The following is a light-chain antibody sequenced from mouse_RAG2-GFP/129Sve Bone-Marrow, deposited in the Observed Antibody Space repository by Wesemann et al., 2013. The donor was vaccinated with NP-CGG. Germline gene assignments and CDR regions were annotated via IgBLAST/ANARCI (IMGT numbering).Light chain of an antibody. Sequence: DIQMTQSPASLSVSVGETVTITCRASENIYSNLAWYQQKQGKSPQLLVYAATNLADGVPSRFSGSGSGTQYSLKINSLQPEDFGSYYCQHFWSTPFTFGSGTKLEIK. V-gene: IGKV12-46*01. J-gene: IGKJ4*01. CDR3: QHFWSTPFT. CDR2: AAT. CDR1: ENIYSN.